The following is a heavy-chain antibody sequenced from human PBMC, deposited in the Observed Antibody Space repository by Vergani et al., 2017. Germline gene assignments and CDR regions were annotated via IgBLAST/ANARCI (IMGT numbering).Heavy chain of an antibody. CDR3: AKEGGGYCSGGTCYPEY. D-gene: IGHD2-15*01. Sequence: VQLLESGGDLVQPGGSLRLSCAASGFTFIMHAMSWVRQAPGKGLAWVASIRSDESRGYYGDSMEGPFTICRDNSKNTLYLQMKSLRPEDTAVYYCAKEGGGYCSGGTCYPEYWGQGTLVIVSS. V-gene: IGHV3-30*02. J-gene: IGHJ4*02. CDR2: IRSDESRG. CDR1: GFTFIMHA.